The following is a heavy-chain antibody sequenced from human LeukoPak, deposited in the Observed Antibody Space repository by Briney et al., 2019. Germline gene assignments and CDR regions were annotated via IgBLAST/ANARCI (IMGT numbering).Heavy chain of an antibody. V-gene: IGHV3-21*01. Sequence: PGGSLRLSCAASGFAFSTYSMNWVRQAPGKGLEWVSAISSSSTYIYYADSVEGRFTISRDNAENSLYLQMNSLRAEDTALYYCARVGASSDSSGKGQLPAHFDYWGQGTLVTVSS. J-gene: IGHJ4*02. CDR2: ISSSSTYI. CDR3: ARVGASSDSSGKGQLPAHFDY. CDR1: GFAFSTYS. D-gene: IGHD3-22*01.